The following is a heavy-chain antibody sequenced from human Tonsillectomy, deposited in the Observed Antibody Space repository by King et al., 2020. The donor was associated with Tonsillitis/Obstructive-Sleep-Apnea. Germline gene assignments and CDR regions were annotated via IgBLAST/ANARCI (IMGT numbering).Heavy chain of an antibody. D-gene: IGHD2-15*01. Sequence: QLVQSGAEVKKPGESLKISCKGSGYSFTTYWIGWVRQMPGKGLEWMGIIYPGDSDTGYRPSFQGQVTISADKSISTAYLQWSSLKASDTAIYYCARRDCSGGSCYEAAFDIWGQGTMVTVSS. CDR3: ARRDCSGGSCYEAAFDI. V-gene: IGHV5-51*01. CDR1: GYSFTTYW. J-gene: IGHJ3*02. CDR2: IYPGDSDT.